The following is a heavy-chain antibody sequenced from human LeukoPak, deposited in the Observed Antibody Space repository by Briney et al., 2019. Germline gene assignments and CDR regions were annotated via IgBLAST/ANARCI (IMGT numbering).Heavy chain of an antibody. CDR3: AKDVRRYCSGGSCYPVDY. CDR2: ISYDGSNK. J-gene: IGHJ4*02. Sequence: GRSLRLSCAASGFTFSSYGMHWVRQAPGKGLEWVAVISYDGSNKYYADSVKGRFTISRDNSKNTLYLQMNSLRAEDTAVYYCAKDVRRYCSGGSCYPVDYWGQGTLVTVSS. D-gene: IGHD2-15*01. CDR1: GFTFSSYG. V-gene: IGHV3-30*18.